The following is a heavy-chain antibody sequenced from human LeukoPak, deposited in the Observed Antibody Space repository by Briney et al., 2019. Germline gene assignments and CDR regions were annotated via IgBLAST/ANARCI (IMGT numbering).Heavy chain of an antibody. D-gene: IGHD6-13*01. CDR1: GFTFSNYW. V-gene: IGHV3-7*03. CDR2: INPDGSDK. CDR3: ASAPSPYSSSWYGGSFFDY. Sequence: GGSLRLSCAASGFTFSNYWMSWVRQAPGKGLEWVANINPDGSDKYYVDSVKGRFTISRDNSKNTLYLQMNSLRAEDTAVYYCASAPSPYSSSWYGGSFFDYWGQGTLVTVSS. J-gene: IGHJ4*02.